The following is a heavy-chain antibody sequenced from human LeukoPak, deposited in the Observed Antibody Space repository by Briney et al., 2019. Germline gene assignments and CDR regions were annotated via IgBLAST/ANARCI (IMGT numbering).Heavy chain of an antibody. CDR1: GGSISSYY. CDR3: ARAMVRGVITLRFDY. J-gene: IGHJ4*02. CDR2: IYTSGST. Sequence: PSETLSLTCTDPGGSISSYYWSWIRQPAGKGLEWIWRIYTSGSTNYKPSLKSRVTMSVETSKNQFSLKLSSVTAADTAVYYCARAMVRGVITLRFDYWGQGTLVTVSS. V-gene: IGHV4-4*07. D-gene: IGHD3-10*01.